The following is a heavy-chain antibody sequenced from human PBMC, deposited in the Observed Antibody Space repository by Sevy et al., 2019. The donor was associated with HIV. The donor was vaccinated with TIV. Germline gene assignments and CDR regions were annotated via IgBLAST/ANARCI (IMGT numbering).Heavy chain of an antibody. CDR2: ISHDGSNK. CDR1: GFTLSSYD. CDR3: ARDQYYDSSGSPYFDY. D-gene: IGHD3-22*01. V-gene: IGHV3-30-3*01. Sequence: GGSLRLSCAASGFTLSSYDMHWVRQAPGKGLEWVAVISHDGSNKYYADSVKGRFTISRDNSKNTLYLQMNSLRAEDTAVYYCARDQYYDSSGSPYFDYWGQGSLVTVSS. J-gene: IGHJ4*02.